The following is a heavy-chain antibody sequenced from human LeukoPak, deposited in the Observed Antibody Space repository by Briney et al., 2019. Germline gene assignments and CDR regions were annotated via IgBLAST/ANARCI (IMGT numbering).Heavy chain of an antibody. J-gene: IGHJ4*02. CDR1: GFTFSSYA. CDR3: VKDSRVRSSGWYGDY. CDR2: ITTTSST. V-gene: IGHV3-23*01. D-gene: IGHD6-19*01. Sequence: PGGSLRLSCAASGFTFSSYAMAWVRQAPGKGLEWVSSITTTSSTYYADSVEGRFTVSRDNSKNALSLQMKSLRAEDTAVYYSVKDSRVRSSGWYGDYWGQGTLVTVSS.